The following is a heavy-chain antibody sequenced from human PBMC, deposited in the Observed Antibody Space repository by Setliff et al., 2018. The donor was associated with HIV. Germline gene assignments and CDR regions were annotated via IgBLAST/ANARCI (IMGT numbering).Heavy chain of an antibody. CDR1: GYTFTSYA. CDR2: INAGNGNT. D-gene: IGHD6-6*01. Sequence: GASVKVSCKASGYTFTSYAMHWVRQAPGQRLEWMGWINAGNGNTTYSQKFQGRVTVTRDTSTSTVYMELSGLKSEDTAMYYCARGKQVSRRSDAFDIWGQGTKVTVSS. CDR3: ARGKQVSRRSDAFDI. J-gene: IGHJ3*02. V-gene: IGHV1-3*01.